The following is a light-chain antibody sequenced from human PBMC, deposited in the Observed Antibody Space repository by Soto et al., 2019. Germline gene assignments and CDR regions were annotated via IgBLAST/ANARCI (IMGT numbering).Light chain of an antibody. V-gene: IGLV4-69*01. Sequence: QPVLTQSPSASASLGASVKLTCTLSSGHSSYAIAWHQQQPEKGPRYLMKLNSDGSHSKGDGIPDRFSGSSSGAERYLTISSLQSEDEADYYRQTWSTGIRVFGGGTKVTVL. CDR2: LNSDGSH. CDR3: QTWSTGIRV. J-gene: IGLJ3*02. CDR1: SGHSSYA.